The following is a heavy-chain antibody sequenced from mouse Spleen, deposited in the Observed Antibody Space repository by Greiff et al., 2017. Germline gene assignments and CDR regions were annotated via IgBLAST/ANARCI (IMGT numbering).Heavy chain of an antibody. J-gene: IGHJ1*03. CDR2: IDPSDSET. CDR3: AEGAYYGNYWYFDV. V-gene: IGHV1-52*01. CDR1: GYTFTSYW. D-gene: IGHD2-10*01. Sequence: QVQLQQPGAELVRPGSSVKLSCKASGYTFTSYWMHWVKQRPIQGLEWIGNIDPSDSETHYNQKFKDKATLTVDKSSSTAYMQLSSLTSEDSAVYYCAEGAYYGNYWYFDVWGTGTTVTVSA.